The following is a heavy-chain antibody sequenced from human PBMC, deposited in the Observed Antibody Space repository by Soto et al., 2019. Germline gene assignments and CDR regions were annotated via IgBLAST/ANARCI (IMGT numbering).Heavy chain of an antibody. J-gene: IGHJ5*02. Sequence: ASVKVSCKVSGYTLSEVSIHWVRQTPGKGLEWMGGFDPENDETSYAQKFQGRVTLTEDTSTDTAYLELSSLRSEDTAIYYCAIAAYCSGATCYSGYNWFDPWGQGTQVTVYS. CDR3: AIAAYCSGATCYSGYNWFDP. CDR2: FDPENDET. CDR1: GYTLSEVS. V-gene: IGHV1-24*01. D-gene: IGHD2-2*01.